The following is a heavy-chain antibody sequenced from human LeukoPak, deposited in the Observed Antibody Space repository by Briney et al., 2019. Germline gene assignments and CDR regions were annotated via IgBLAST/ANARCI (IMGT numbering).Heavy chain of an antibody. CDR1: GYSISSGYY. CDR2: IYHSGST. V-gene: IGHV4-38-2*02. Sequence: SETLSLTCTVSGYSISSGYYWGWIRQPPGKGLEWIGSIYHSGSTYYNPYLKSRVTISVDTSKNQFSLKLSSVTAADTAVYYCARVQYAAGTYFQHWGQGTLVTVSS. CDR3: ARVQYAAGTYFQH. J-gene: IGHJ1*01. D-gene: IGHD6-13*01.